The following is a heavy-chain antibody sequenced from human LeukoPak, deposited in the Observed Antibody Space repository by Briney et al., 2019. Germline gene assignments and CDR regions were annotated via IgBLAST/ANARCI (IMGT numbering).Heavy chain of an antibody. D-gene: IGHD2/OR15-2a*01. CDR1: GGSVSSGSYY. CDR2: IYTAGGT. J-gene: IGHJ3*02. Sequence: SETLSLTCIVSGGSVSSGSYYWSWIRQAAGKGLEWIGRIYTAGGTSYNSSLQSRVSMSINTSTNQFSLNLISVTAADTAVYYCARTSYLNTEYAFDIWGQGTMVTVSS. CDR3: ARTSYLNTEYAFDI. V-gene: IGHV4-61*02.